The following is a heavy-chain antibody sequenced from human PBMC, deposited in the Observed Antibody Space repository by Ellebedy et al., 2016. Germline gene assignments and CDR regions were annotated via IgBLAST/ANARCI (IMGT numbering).Heavy chain of an antibody. CDR1: GGSISSYY. CDR3: ARVWSGIKSYYYYMDV. CDR2: IYYSGST. J-gene: IGHJ6*03. D-gene: IGHD1-26*01. Sequence: SETLSLXXTVSGGSISSYYWSWIRQPPGKGLEWIGYIYYSGSTNYNPSLKSRVTISVDTSKNQFSLKLSSVTAADTAVYYCARVWSGIKSYYYYMDVWGKGTTVTVSS. V-gene: IGHV4-59*13.